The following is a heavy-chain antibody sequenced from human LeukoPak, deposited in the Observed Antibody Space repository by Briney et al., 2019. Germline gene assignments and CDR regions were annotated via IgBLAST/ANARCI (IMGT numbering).Heavy chain of an antibody. CDR3: AKSVYVWGTFGAFDI. CDR1: GFTFDDYA. Sequence: GGSLRLSCAASGFTFDDYAMHWVRQAPGKGLEWVSLISWDGGSTYYADSVKGRFTISRDNSKNSLYLQMNSLRAEDTALYYCAKSVYVWGTFGAFDIWGQGAMVTVSS. V-gene: IGHV3-43D*03. CDR2: ISWDGGST. J-gene: IGHJ3*02. D-gene: IGHD3-16*01.